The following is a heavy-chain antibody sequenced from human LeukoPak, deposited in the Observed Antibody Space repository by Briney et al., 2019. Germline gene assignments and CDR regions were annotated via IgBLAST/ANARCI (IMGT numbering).Heavy chain of an antibody. D-gene: IGHD2-21*02. CDR2: IYYSGST. Sequence: NPSETLSLTCTVSDDSFSSNSYYWAWIRQHPGKGLEWIGYIYYSGSTYYNPSLKSRVTISVDTSNNQFSLKLSSVTAADTAVYFCARDSCGDCYSCDHWGQGTLVTVSS. CDR1: DDSFSSNSYY. V-gene: IGHV4-31*03. CDR3: ARDSCGDCYSCDH. J-gene: IGHJ4*02.